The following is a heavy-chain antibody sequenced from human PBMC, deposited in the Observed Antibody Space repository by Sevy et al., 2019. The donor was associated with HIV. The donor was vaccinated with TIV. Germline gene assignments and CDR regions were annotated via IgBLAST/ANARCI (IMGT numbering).Heavy chain of an antibody. D-gene: IGHD3-22*01. CDR3: ARDRGDYYDSSGYYFDY. CDR1: GFTFSSYG. CDR2: IWYDGSNK. V-gene: IGHV3-33*01. Sequence: GGSLRLSCAASGFTFSSYGMHWVRQAPGKGLEWVAVIWYDGSNKYYADSVKGRFTISRDNSKNTLYLQMNSLRAEDTAVYYCARDRGDYYDSSGYYFDYWGQGTLDTVSS. J-gene: IGHJ4*02.